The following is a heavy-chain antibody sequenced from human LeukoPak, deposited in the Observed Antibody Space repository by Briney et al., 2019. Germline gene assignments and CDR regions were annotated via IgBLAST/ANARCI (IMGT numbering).Heavy chain of an antibody. Sequence: PGGSLRLSCAASGFTFSSYSMNWVRQAPGKGLEWVSSISSSSSYIYYADSVKGRFTISRDNAKNSLYLQMNSLRAEDTAVYYCASFAPPGDGSGSKPTDYWGQGTLVTVSS. J-gene: IGHJ4*02. CDR3: ASFAPPGDGSGSKPTDY. CDR1: GFTFSSYS. CDR2: ISSSSSYI. V-gene: IGHV3-21*01. D-gene: IGHD3-10*01.